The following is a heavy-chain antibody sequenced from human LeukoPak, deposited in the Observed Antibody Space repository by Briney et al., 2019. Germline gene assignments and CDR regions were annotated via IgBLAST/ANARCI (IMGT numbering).Heavy chain of an antibody. V-gene: IGHV3-53*01. CDR1: Y. CDR3: ARDIQY. CDR2: IYSDNT. D-gene: IGHD2-21*01. Sequence: YMSWVLQAPGKGLEWVSFIYSDNTHYSDSVKGRFTISRDNSKNTLYLQMNSLRAEDTAVYYCARDIQYWGQGTLVTVSS. J-gene: IGHJ4*02.